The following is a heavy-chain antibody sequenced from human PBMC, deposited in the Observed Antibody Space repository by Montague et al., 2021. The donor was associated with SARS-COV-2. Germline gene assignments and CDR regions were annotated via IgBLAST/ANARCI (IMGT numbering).Heavy chain of an antibody. CDR3: ARDRFDFGAGRQGTIDF. Sequence: ETLSLTCSVSGDSITNHYWSWIRQPAGKGLEWIGRMHFTGKTNFSLFFSSRLTMSADTSKNQFSLKLTSVTAAGTAMYFCARDRFDFGAGRQGTIDFWGQGTLVTVSS. D-gene: IGHD3-10*01. V-gene: IGHV4-4*07. CDR2: MHFTGKT. CDR1: GDSITNHY. J-gene: IGHJ4*02.